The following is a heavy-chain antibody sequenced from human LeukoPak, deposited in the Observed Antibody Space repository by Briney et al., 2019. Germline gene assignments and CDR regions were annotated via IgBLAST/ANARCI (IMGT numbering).Heavy chain of an antibody. CDR2: INTYNGKM. CDR1: GYTFTNYE. CDR3: ARVGHSNHFYYYMDV. J-gene: IGHJ6*03. D-gene: IGHD4-11*01. Sequence: SVKVSCKASGYTFTNYEISWVRQAPGQGLEWMGWINTYNGKMNYAQKDQGRVTMTTDTSTSTAYMELRSLISDDTAVYYCARVGHSNHFYYYMDVWGKGTTVTVSS. V-gene: IGHV1-18*01.